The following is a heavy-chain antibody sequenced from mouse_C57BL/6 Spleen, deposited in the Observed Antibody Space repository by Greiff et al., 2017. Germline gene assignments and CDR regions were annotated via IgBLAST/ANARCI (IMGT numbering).Heavy chain of an antibody. J-gene: IGHJ4*01. V-gene: IGHV14-4*01. Sequence: EVQLQQSGAELVRPGASVKLSCTASGFNIKDDYMHWVKQRPEQGLEWIGWIDPENGDTEYASKFHGKATITADTSSNTAYLQLSSLTSEDTAVYYCTRYRTTIVGGPMDYWGQGTSVTVSS. D-gene: IGHD1-1*01. CDR2: IDPENGDT. CDR3: TRYRTTIVGGPMDY. CDR1: GFNIKDDY.